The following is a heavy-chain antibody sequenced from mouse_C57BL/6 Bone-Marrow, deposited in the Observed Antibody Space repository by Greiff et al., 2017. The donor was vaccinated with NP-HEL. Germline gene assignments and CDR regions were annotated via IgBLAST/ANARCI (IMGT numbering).Heavy chain of an antibody. J-gene: IGHJ1*03. D-gene: IGHD1-1*01. CDR1: GFSLTSYA. Sequence: QVQLKESGPGLVAPSQSLSITCTVSGFSLTSYAISWVRQPPGKGLEWLGVIWTGGGTNYNSALKSRLSISKDNSKSQVFLKMNSLQTDDTARYYCARKAHNTTVVATNWYFDDWGTGTTVTVSS. CDR2: IWTGGGT. V-gene: IGHV2-9-1*01. CDR3: ARKAHNTTVVATNWYFDD.